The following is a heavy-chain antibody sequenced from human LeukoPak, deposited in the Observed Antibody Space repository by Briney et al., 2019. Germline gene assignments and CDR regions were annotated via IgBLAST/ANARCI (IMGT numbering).Heavy chain of an antibody. Sequence: PSETLSLTCAVYGGSFSGYYWSWIRQPPGKGLEWIGEINHSGSTNYNPSLESRVTISVDTSKNQFSLKLSSVTAADTAVYYCAGKDSYYFDYWGQGTLVTVSS. D-gene: IGHD2-15*01. J-gene: IGHJ4*02. V-gene: IGHV4-34*01. CDR2: INHSGST. CDR1: GGSFSGYY. CDR3: AGKDSYYFDY.